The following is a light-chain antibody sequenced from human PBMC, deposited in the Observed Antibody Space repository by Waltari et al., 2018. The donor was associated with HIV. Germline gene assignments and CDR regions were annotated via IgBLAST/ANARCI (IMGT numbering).Light chain of an antibody. Sequence: DIVMTQSPDSLPVSLGERATINCTSSQSILYSSDNRNYLAWYQQKARQPPKLLISWAATRESGVPDRVSASGSGTDFTLTITRLQAEDVAIYHCQQYFRIPPTFGGGTKVEIK. CDR1: QSILYSSDNRNY. J-gene: IGKJ4*01. V-gene: IGKV4-1*01. CDR2: WAA. CDR3: QQYFRIPPT.